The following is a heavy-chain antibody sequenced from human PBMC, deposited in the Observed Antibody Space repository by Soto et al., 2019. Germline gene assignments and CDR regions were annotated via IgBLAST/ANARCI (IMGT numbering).Heavy chain of an antibody. CDR3: AKLKGIGTPNNYFDY. D-gene: IGHD6-13*01. CDR2: IDADGGRT. CDR1: GFSFSTYT. J-gene: IGHJ4*02. Sequence: PGGSLRLSCTASGFSFSTYTMNWVRQPLEKGLEWVSAIDADGGRTYHADSVKGRFAISRDNTRNTVFLQMDRLTTEDTAIYYCAKLKGIGTPNNYFDYWGQGTLVTVSS. V-gene: IGHV3-23*01.